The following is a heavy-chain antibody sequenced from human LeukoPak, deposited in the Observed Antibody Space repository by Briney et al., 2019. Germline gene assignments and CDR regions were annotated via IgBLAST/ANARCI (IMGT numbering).Heavy chain of an antibody. Sequence: GESLKISCKGSGYSFTSYWIGWVRQMPGKGLEWMGIIYPGDSDTRYSPSFQGQVTISADKSISTAHLQWSSLKASDTAMYYCARHKAAVADANYYYYGMDVWGQGTTVTVTS. D-gene: IGHD6-19*01. CDR2: IYPGDSDT. V-gene: IGHV5-51*01. J-gene: IGHJ6*02. CDR1: GYSFTSYW. CDR3: ARHKAAVADANYYYYGMDV.